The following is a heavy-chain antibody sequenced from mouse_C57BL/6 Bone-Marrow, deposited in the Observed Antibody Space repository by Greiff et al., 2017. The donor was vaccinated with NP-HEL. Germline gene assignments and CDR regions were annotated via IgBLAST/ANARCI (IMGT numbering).Heavy chain of an antibody. J-gene: IGHJ2*01. CDR1: GYSFTGYY. CDR3: ARGYPFDY. CDR2: INPSTGGT. V-gene: IGHV1-42*01. Sequence: EVKLVESGPELVKPGASVKISCKASGYSFTGYYMNWVKQSPEKSLEWIGEINPSTGGTTYNQKFKAKATLTVDKSSSTAYMQLKSLTSEDSAVYYCARGYPFDYWGQGTTLTVSS. D-gene: IGHD2-2*01.